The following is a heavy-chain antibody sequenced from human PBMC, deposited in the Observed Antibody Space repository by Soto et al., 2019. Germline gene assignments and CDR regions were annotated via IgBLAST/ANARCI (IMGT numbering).Heavy chain of an antibody. V-gene: IGHV3-30*18. D-gene: IGHD2-15*01. CDR2: ISYDGSNK. Sequence: QVQLVESGGGVVQPGRSLRLSCAASGFTFSSYGMHWVRQAPGKGLEWVAVISYDGSNKYYADSVKGRFTISRDNSKNTLYLQMNSLRAEDTAVYYCAKDFGEWWLTNWGQGTLVTVSS. CDR1: GFTFSSYG. CDR3: AKDFGEWWLTN. J-gene: IGHJ4*02.